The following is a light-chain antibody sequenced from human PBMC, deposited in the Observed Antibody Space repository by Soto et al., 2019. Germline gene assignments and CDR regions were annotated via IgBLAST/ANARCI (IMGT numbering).Light chain of an antibody. CDR2: GAS. J-gene: IGKJ1*01. CDR3: QQYGDSPWT. CDR1: QSVSSNY. Sequence: EIVLTQSPGTLSLSPGEGATLACRASQSVSSNYLAWYQQRPGQAPRLLIYGASTRATGIPERIGGSGSGTDFTLTISRLEPEDFAVYYCQQYGDSPWTFGQGTKVEF. V-gene: IGKV3-20*01.